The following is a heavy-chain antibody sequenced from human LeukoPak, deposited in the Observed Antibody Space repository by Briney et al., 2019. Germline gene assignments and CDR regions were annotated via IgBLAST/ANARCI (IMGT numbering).Heavy chain of an antibody. CDR1: GYRFTSYW. J-gene: IGHJ3*02. V-gene: IGHV5-10-1*01. D-gene: IGHD2-21*02. CDR2: IDPSDSYT. Sequence: GESLQISCKGSGYRFTSYWISWVRQMPGKGLEWMGRIDPSDSYTNNSPSFQGHVTISADKSISTAYLQWSSLKASDTAMYYCARRALPPAYCGGDCFDAFDIWGQGTMVTVSS. CDR3: ARRALPPAYCGGDCFDAFDI.